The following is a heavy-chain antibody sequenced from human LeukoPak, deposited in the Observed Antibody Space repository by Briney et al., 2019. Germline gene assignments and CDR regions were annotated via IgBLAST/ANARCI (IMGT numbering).Heavy chain of an antibody. CDR1: GFSMSGYW. CDR3: ARVFGAYDSIDC. CDR2: IKQDGSER. D-gene: IGHD5-12*01. J-gene: IGHJ4*02. Sequence: GGSLRLSCAASGFSMSGYWMSWVRQAPGKGLEWVANIKQDGSERHYADSVKGRFTISGDNAQNSLYLQMNSLRAEETAVYYCARVFGAYDSIDCWGQGTLVTVS. V-gene: IGHV3-7*01.